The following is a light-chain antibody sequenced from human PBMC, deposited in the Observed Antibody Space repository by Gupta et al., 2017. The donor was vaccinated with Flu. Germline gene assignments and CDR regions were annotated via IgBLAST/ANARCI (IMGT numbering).Light chain of an antibody. CDR2: RDN. V-gene: IGLV1-47*01. J-gene: IGLJ3*02. Sequence: QSVLTQPPSASGTPGQRVTISCSGSMSNIGSNYVYWYQQLPGTAPKVLIYRDNQRPSGVPDRFSGPKSVTSASLAISGLRSEDEADCYCAAWDDSLNGPWVFGGGTKLTVL. CDR3: AAWDDSLNGPWV. CDR1: MSNIGSNY.